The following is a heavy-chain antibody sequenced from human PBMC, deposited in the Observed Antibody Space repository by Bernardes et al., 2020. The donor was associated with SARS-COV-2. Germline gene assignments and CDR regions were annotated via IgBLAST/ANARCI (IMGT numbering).Heavy chain of an antibody. J-gene: IGHJ6*02. Sequence: ASVKASCKASGYTFTSYYMHWVRQAPGQGLEWMGIINPSGGSTSYAQKFQGRVTMTRDTSTSTVYMELSSLRSEDTAVYYCARDLTTVTTYVECYYGMDVGSQGTTVTVSS. CDR3: ARDLTTVTTYVECYYGMDV. CDR1: GYTFTSYY. V-gene: IGHV1-46*01. D-gene: IGHD4-4*01. CDR2: INPSGGST.